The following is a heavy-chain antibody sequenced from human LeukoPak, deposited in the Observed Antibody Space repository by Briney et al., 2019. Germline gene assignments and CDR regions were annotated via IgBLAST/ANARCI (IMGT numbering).Heavy chain of an antibody. D-gene: IGHD3-3*01. V-gene: IGHV3-7*01. J-gene: IGHJ4*02. Sequence: GGSLRLSCAASGFSFSNSWMTWVRQSPGKGLEGVANIKQDGSETYYVGSVMGRFTISRLNAKNSGYLQMNSLRAEDTAVYYCARDRSISGVVTIDFWGQGTLVTVSS. CDR1: GFSFSNSW. CDR3: ARDRSISGVVTIDF. CDR2: IKQDGSET.